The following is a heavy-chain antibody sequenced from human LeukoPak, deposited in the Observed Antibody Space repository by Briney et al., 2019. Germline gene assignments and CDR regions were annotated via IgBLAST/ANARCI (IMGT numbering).Heavy chain of an antibody. Sequence: PGGSLRLSCAASGFTFSSYATHWVRQAPGKGLEWVAVISYDGSNKFYADSVKGRFTISRDISKNTLYLQMSSLRAEDTAVYYCANLQEGATAVDYWGQGTLVTVSS. V-gene: IGHV3-30-3*01. CDR3: ANLQEGATAVDY. D-gene: IGHD5-12*01. CDR2: ISYDGSNK. CDR1: GFTFSSYA. J-gene: IGHJ4*02.